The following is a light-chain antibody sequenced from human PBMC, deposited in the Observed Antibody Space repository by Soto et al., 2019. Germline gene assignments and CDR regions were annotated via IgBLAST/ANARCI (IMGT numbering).Light chain of an antibody. CDR3: QQYNSYPYT. CDR2: KAS. Sequence: DIQMTQSPSTLSASVGDRVTITCRASQSISSWLAWYQQKPGKAPKLLIYKASSLESGVPSRFSGSGSGTEFTLTISSLQPDDFATYYCQQYNSYPYTFGQGPRWIS. J-gene: IGKJ2*01. CDR1: QSISSW. V-gene: IGKV1-5*03.